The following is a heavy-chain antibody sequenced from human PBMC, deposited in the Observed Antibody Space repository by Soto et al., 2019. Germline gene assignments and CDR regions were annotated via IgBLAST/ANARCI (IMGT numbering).Heavy chain of an antibody. V-gene: IGHV4-34*01. J-gene: IGHJ4*02. CDR3: ARPAHPIPTYYFDY. Sequence: SETLSLTCAVYGGSFSGYYWSWIRQPPGKGLEWIGEINHSGSTNYNPSLKSRVTISVDTSKNQFSLKLSSVTAADTAVYYCARPAHPIPTYYFDYWGQGTLVTVSS. CDR2: INHSGST. CDR1: GGSFSGYY.